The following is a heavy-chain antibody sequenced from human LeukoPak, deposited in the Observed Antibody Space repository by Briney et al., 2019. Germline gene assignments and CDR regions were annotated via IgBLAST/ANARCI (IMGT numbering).Heavy chain of an antibody. CDR3: ASGSSGWFDY. D-gene: IGHD6-19*01. J-gene: IGHJ4*02. Sequence: LEWIGEINHSGSTNYTPSLKSRVTISVDTSKNQFSLKLSSVTAADTAVYYCASGSSGWFDYWGQGTLVTVSS. V-gene: IGHV4-34*01. CDR2: INHSGST.